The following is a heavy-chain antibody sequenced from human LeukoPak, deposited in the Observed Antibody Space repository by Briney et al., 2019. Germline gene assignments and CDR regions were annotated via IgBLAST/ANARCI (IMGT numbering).Heavy chain of an antibody. CDR2: IWSDGSDK. J-gene: IGHJ1*01. Sequence: GGSLRLSCAASGFTFSSYWMSWVRQTPGAGLEWVAVIWSDGSDKYYAKSVKGRFTISRDNSKNSLFLQMNSLRAEDTAVYYCAKDAQRGFDYSNSLQNWGQGILVTVSS. CDR3: AKDAQRGFDYSNSLQN. CDR1: GFTFSSYW. D-gene: IGHD4-11*01. V-gene: IGHV3-33*06.